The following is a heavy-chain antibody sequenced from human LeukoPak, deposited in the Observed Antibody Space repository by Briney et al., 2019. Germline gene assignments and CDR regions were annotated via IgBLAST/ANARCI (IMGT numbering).Heavy chain of an antibody. Sequence: GRSLRLSCAASGFTFDDYAIHWVRQAPGKGLEWVSGISWNSGSIGYADSVKGRFTISRDNSKNTLYLQMNNLRAEDMAVYYCARSGSTNWFDPWGQGTLVTVSS. V-gene: IGHV3-9*03. CDR2: ISWNSGSI. CDR1: GFTFDDYA. CDR3: ARSGSTNWFDP. D-gene: IGHD1-1*01. J-gene: IGHJ5*02.